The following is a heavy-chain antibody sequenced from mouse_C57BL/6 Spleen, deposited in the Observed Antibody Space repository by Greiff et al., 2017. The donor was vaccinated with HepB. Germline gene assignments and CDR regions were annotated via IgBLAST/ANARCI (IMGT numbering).Heavy chain of an antibody. J-gene: IGHJ1*03. CDR1: GYTFTSYW. CDR2: INPGDGGT. D-gene: IGHD2-4*01. CDR3: TRWGDYHWYFDD. V-gene: IGHV1-53*01. Sequence: QVQLQQPGTELVKPGASVKLSCKASGYTFTSYWMHWVKQRPGQGLEWIGNINPGDGGTNYNEKFKSKATLTVDKSSSTAYMQLSSLTSEDSAVYYGTRWGDYHWYFDDWGTGTTVTVSS.